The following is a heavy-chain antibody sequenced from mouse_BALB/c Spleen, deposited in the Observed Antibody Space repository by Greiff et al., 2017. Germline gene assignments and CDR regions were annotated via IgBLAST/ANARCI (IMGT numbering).Heavy chain of an antibody. CDR3: ARRDGNYDYYAMDY. CDR2: INPSSGYT. V-gene: IGHV1-4*02. J-gene: IGHJ4*01. CDR1: GYTFTSYT. D-gene: IGHD2-1*01. Sequence: QVQLQQSAAELARPGASVKMSCKASGYTFTSYTMHWVKQRPGQGLEWIGYINPSSGYTEYNQKFKDKTTLTADKSSSTAYMQLSSLTSEDSAVYYCARRDGNYDYYAMDYWGQGTSVTVSS.